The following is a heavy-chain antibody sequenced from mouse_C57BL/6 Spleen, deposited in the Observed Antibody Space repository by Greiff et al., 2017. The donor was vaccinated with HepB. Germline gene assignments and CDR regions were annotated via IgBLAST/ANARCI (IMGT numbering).Heavy chain of an antibody. Sequence: EVQLQESGPGLVKPSQSLSLTCSVTGYSITSGYYWNWIRQFPGNKLEWMGYISYDGSNNYNPSLKNRISITRDTSKKQFFLKLNSVTTEDTATYYCARHGYDYDVGYFDVWGTGTTVTVSS. D-gene: IGHD2-4*01. CDR2: ISYDGSN. V-gene: IGHV3-6*01. J-gene: IGHJ1*03. CDR3: ARHGYDYDVGYFDV. CDR1: GYSITSGYY.